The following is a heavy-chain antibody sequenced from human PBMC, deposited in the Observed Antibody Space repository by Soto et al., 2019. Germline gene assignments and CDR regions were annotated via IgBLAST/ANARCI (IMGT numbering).Heavy chain of an antibody. J-gene: IGHJ4*02. CDR3: ARGNLRYCSGGSCYPRSIVTFDY. Sequence: SVKVSCKASGGTFSSYAISWVRQAPGQGLEWMGGIIPIFGTANYAQKFQGRVTITADESTSTAYMELSSLRSEDTAVYYCARGNLRYCSGGSCYPRSIVTFDYWGKGTLVTVFS. V-gene: IGHV1-69*13. CDR2: IIPIFGTA. CDR1: GGTFSSYA. D-gene: IGHD2-15*01.